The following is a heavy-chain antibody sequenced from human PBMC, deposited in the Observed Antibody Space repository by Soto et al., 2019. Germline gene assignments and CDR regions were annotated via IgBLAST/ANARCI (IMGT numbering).Heavy chain of an antibody. Sequence: PGGSLRLSCAASGFTFSSYSMNWVRQAPGKGLEWVSSISSSSSYICYADSVEVRFTISRDNAKNSLYLQMNSLRAEDTAVYYCARSDHPQYNWNYDLTDYYGMDVWGQGTTVTVSS. CDR2: ISSSSSYI. CDR3: ARSDHPQYNWNYDLTDYYGMDV. J-gene: IGHJ6*02. V-gene: IGHV3-21*01. D-gene: IGHD1-7*01. CDR1: GFTFSSYS.